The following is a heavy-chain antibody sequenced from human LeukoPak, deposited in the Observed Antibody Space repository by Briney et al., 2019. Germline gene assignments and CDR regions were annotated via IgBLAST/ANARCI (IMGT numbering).Heavy chain of an antibody. J-gene: IGHJ4*02. V-gene: IGHV3-21*01. D-gene: IGHD3-3*01. CDR3: ARDPRSEDDFWSGPPS. CDR2: ISSSSSYI. CDR1: GFTFSSYS. Sequence: GGSLRLSCAASGFTFSSYSMNWVRQAPGKGLEWVSSISSSSSYIYYADSVKGRFTISRDNAKNSLYLQMNSLRAEDTAVYYCARDPRSEDDFWSGPPSWGQGTLVTVSS.